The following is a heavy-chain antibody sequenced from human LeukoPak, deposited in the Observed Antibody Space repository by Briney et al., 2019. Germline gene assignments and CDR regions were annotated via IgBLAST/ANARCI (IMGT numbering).Heavy chain of an antibody. J-gene: IGHJ4*02. V-gene: IGHV3-48*04. CDR3: ARRGGSSWFILPD. Sequence: GGSLRLSCAASGFTFSSYSMNWVRQAPGKGLEWVSYISSSSSSTIYYADSVKGRFTISRDNAKNSLYLQMNSLRAEDTAVYYCARRGGSSWFILPDWGQGTLVTVSS. D-gene: IGHD6-13*01. CDR2: ISSSSSSTI. CDR1: GFTFSSYS.